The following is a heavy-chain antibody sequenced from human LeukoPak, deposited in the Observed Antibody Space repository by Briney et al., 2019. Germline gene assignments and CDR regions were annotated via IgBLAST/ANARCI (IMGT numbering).Heavy chain of an antibody. J-gene: IGHJ4*02. CDR1: GFIFSSYW. Sequence: PGGSLRLSCAASGFIFSSYWMIWVRQAPGKGLEWVANIKQDGSEKYYVDSVKGRFTISRDNAKHSLSLQMNSLRAEDTAVYYCARDRLYGPPDYWGQGTPVTVSS. D-gene: IGHD4-17*01. V-gene: IGHV3-7*01. CDR3: ARDRLYGPPDY. CDR2: IKQDGSEK.